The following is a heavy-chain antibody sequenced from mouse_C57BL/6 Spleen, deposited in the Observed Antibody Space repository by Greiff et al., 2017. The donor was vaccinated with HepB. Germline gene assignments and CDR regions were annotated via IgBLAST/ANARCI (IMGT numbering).Heavy chain of an antibody. CDR2: INPSTGGT. CDR1: GYSFTGYY. V-gene: IGHV1-42*01. CDR3: AIYYYGSSPDWFAY. D-gene: IGHD1-1*01. Sequence: EVQLQQSGPELVKPGASVKISCKASGYSFTGYYMNWVKQSPEKSLEWIGEINPSTGGTTYNQKFKAKATLTVDKSSSTAYMQLKSLTSEDSAVYYCAIYYYGSSPDWFAYWGQGTLVTVSA. J-gene: IGHJ3*01.